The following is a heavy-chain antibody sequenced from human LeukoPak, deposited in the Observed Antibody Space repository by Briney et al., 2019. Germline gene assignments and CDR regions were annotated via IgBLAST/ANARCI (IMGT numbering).Heavy chain of an antibody. CDR2: INHSGST. J-gene: IGHJ4*02. V-gene: IGHV4-34*01. CDR3: ARGGRWLQSSWFDY. CDR1: GGSFSGYY. D-gene: IGHD5-24*01. Sequence: SETLSLTCAVYGGSFSGYYGSWIRQPPGKGLEWIGEINHSGSTNYNPSLKSRVTISVDTSKNQFSLKLSSVTAADTAVYYCARGGRWLQSSWFDYWGQGTLVTVSS.